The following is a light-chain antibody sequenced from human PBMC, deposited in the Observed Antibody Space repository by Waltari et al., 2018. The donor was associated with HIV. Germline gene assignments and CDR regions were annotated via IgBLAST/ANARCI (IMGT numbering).Light chain of an antibody. J-gene: IGLJ2*01. Sequence: SYELTQPPSVSVSPGQTAIITCSGDKLGDKYASWYQQRPGQSPVLVIYEDVKRTSGIPERFSGSNSGNTATLTISGTQAMDESDYYCQAWDSHNVIFGGGTKLTVL. V-gene: IGLV3-1*01. CDR3: QAWDSHNVI. CDR2: EDV. CDR1: KLGDKY.